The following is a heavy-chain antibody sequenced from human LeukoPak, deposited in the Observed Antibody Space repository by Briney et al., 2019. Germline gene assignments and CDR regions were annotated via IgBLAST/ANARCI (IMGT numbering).Heavy chain of an antibody. J-gene: IGHJ4*02. Sequence: GGSLRLSCAASGFTFSSYSMNWVRQAPGKGLEWVSSIISSSYIYYADSVKGRFTISRDNAKNSLYLQMNSLRAEDTAVYYCAKRGDSSGWYYFDYWGQGTLVTVSS. CDR1: GFTFSSYS. V-gene: IGHV3-21*04. CDR2: IISSSYI. CDR3: AKRGDSSGWYYFDY. D-gene: IGHD6-19*01.